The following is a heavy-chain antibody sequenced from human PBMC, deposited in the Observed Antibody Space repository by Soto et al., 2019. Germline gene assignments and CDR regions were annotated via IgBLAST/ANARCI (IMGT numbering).Heavy chain of an antibody. D-gene: IGHD4-17*01. CDR3: AKATTVSWYFAL. Sequence: EVQLLESGGGLVQPGGSLRLSCAASGFTFSSYAMSWVRQAPGKGLEWVSAISGSGGSTYYADSVKGRFTISRDNSKKTLYLQMNSLRAEDTAVYYCAKATTVSWYFALWGRGTLVTVSS. CDR1: GFTFSSYA. J-gene: IGHJ2*01. V-gene: IGHV3-23*01. CDR2: ISGSGGST.